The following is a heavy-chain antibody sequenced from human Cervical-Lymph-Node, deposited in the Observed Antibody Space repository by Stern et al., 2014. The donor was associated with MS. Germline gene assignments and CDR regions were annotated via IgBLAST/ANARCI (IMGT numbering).Heavy chain of an antibody. D-gene: IGHD2-21*02. V-gene: IGHV3-21*01. CDR2: ISSSSSYI. CDR3: ARPAPGLLPYFDY. CDR1: GFTFSNYS. J-gene: IGHJ4*02. Sequence: EVQLVESGGGLVKPGGSLRLSCAASGFTFSNYSMNWVRQAPGKGLEWVSSISSSSSYIYYADSVKGRFTISRDNAKNSLYLQMNSLRAEDTAVYYCARPAPGLLPYFDYWGQGTLVTVSS.